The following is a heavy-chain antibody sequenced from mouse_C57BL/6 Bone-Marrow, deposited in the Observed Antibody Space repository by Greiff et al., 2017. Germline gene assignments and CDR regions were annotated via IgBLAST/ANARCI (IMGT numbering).Heavy chain of an antibody. CDR2: INYDGSST. Sequence: EVMLVASEGGLEQPGSSMKLSCTASGFTFSDYYMAWVRQVPEKGLEWVANINYDGSSTYYLDSLKSRFIISRDNAKNILYLQMSSLKSEDTATYYCARENLYYYGSSYGYFDVWGTGTTVTVSS. D-gene: IGHD1-1*01. J-gene: IGHJ1*03. V-gene: IGHV5-16*01. CDR3: ARENLYYYGSSYGYFDV. CDR1: GFTFSDYY.